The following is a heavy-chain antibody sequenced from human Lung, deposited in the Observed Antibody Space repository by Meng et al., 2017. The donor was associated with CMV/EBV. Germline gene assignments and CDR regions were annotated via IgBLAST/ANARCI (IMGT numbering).Heavy chain of an antibody. Sequence: KVSCKASGYTFTSYGISWVRQAPGQGLEWMGRITTILGTANYAQKFQGRVTITADKSTSTAYMELSSLRSEDTAVYYCAREGTPLVLWGQGTLVTVSS. J-gene: IGHJ4*02. CDR3: AREGTPLVL. D-gene: IGHD3-10*01. CDR2: ITTILGTA. CDR1: GYTFTSYG. V-gene: IGHV1-69*04.